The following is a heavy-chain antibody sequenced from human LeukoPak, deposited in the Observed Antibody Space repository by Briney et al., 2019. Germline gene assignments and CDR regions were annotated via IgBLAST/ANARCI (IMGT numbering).Heavy chain of an antibody. CDR2: INPNSGGT. V-gene: IGHV1-2*02. D-gene: IGHD1-1*01. J-gene: IGHJ4*02. CDR3: APTGGTTYDFYMWYFGY. Sequence: ASVKVSCKASGYTFTGYYMHWVRQAPGQGLEWMGWINPNSGGTNYAQKFQGRVTMTRDTSISTAYMELSRLRSDDTAAYYCAPTGGTTYDFYMWYFGYWGQGTLVTVSS. CDR1: GYTFTGYY.